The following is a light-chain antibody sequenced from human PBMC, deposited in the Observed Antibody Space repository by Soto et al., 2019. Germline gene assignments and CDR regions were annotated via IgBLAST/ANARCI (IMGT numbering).Light chain of an antibody. V-gene: IGLV2-23*02. CDR3: CSYAGASAVI. J-gene: IGLJ2*01. CDR1: SSDVGNSNL. CDR2: EVS. Sequence: QSALTQPASVSGSPGQSITISCTGSSSDVGNSNLVSWYQQHPGKAPKLMIYEVSYRPSGVSNCFSGSKSGNAASLTIPGLQAEDEADYYCCSYAGASAVIFGGGTKVTVL.